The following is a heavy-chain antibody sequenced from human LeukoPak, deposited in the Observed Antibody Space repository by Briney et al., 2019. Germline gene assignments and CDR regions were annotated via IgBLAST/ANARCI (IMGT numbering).Heavy chain of an antibody. D-gene: IGHD5-24*01. CDR2: MNPNSGNT. V-gene: IGHV1-8*03. CDR3: ARALRDGYTGDDAFEI. J-gene: IGHJ3*02. Sequence: ASVKVSCKASGYTFTSYDINWVRQATGQGLEWMGWMNPNSGNTGYAQKFQGRVTITRNTSISTAYMELSSLRSEDTAVYYCARALRDGYTGDDAFEIWGQGTMVTVSS. CDR1: GYTFTSYD.